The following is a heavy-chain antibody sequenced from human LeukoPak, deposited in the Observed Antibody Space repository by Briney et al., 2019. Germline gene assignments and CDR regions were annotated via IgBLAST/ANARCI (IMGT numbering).Heavy chain of an antibody. CDR3: ARYDILTGYLGSYY. J-gene: IGHJ4*02. CDR1: GYTFTSYG. V-gene: IGHV1-18*01. CDR2: ISAYNGNT. D-gene: IGHD3-9*01. Sequence: ASVKVSCKASGYTFTSYGISWVRQAPGQGLEWMGWISAYNGNTNYAQKLQGRVTMTTDTSTGTAYMELRSLRSDDTAVYYCARYDILTGYLGSYYWGQGTLVTVSS.